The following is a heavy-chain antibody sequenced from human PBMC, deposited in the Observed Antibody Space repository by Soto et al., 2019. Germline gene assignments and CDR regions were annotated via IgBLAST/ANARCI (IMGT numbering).Heavy chain of an antibody. CDR1: GGTFSSYT. CDR2: IIPILGIA. D-gene: IGHD3-10*01. Sequence: GASVKVSCKASGGTFSSYTISWVRQAPGQGLEWKGRIIPILGIANYAQKFQGRVTITADKSTSTAYMELSSLTSEDTAIFYCSRGGRQGVLWFGESDCWGQGTLVTVSS. J-gene: IGHJ4*02. V-gene: IGHV1-69*02. CDR3: SRGGRQGVLWFGESDC.